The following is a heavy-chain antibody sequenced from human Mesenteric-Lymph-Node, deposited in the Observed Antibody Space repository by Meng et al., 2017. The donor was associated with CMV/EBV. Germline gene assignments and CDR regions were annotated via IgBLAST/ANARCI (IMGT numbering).Heavy chain of an antibody. CDR3: ARGAFYYASGIYYPDS. D-gene: IGHD3-10*01. CDR2: IKQDGSEK. CDR1: GFTFSSYW. J-gene: IGHJ4*02. Sequence: GESLKISCAASGFTFSSYWMSWVRQAPGKGLEWVANIKQDGSEKYYVDSVKGRFTISRDNAKNSLYLQMNSLRAEDTAVYYCARGAFYYASGIYYPDSWGQGTLVTVSS. V-gene: IGHV3-7*01.